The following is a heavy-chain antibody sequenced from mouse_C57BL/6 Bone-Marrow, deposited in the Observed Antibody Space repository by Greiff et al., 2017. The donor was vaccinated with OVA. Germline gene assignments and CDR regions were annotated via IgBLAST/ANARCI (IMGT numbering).Heavy chain of an antibody. CDR3: ARGDGSSQFAY. J-gene: IGHJ2*01. Sequence: QVQLQQSGAELVRPGTSVKVSCKASGYAFTNYLIEWVKQRPGQGLEWIGVINPGSGGTNYNEKFKGKATLTADKSSSTAYMQLSSLTSEDSAVYFCARGDGSSQFAYWGQGTTLTVSS. CDR2: INPGSGGT. D-gene: IGHD1-1*01. CDR1: GYAFTNYL. V-gene: IGHV1-54*01.